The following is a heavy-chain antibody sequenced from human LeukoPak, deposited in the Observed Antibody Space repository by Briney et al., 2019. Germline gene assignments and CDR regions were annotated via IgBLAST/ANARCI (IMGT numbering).Heavy chain of an antibody. CDR3: AKSGGYGLIDY. CDR1: GGSISSYY. CDR2: IYYSGST. D-gene: IGHD1-26*01. Sequence: SETLSLTCTVSGGSISSYYWSWIRQPPGKGLEWIGNIYYSGSTNYNPSLKSRVTISVDTSKNQFSLRLNSVTAADTATYYCAKSGGYGLIDYWGQGTLVTVSS. V-gene: IGHV4-59*08. J-gene: IGHJ4*02.